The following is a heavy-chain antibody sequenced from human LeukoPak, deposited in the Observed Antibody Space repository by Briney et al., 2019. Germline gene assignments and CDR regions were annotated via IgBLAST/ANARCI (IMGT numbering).Heavy chain of an antibody. J-gene: IGHJ6*03. CDR3: ARPSPYMDV. CDR2: IKTDGSEK. CDR1: GFTFSNYW. Sequence: PGGSLRLSCEGSGFTFSNYWMGWVRQAPGKGLQWVANIKTDGSEKYYVDSVKGRFTISRDNAKNSLYLQMNSLRAEDTAVYYCARPSPYMDVWGKGTTVTVSS. V-gene: IGHV3-7*01.